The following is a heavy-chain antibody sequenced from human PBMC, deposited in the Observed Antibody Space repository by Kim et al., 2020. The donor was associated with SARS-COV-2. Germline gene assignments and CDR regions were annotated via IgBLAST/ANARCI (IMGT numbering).Heavy chain of an antibody. V-gene: IGHV6-1*01. D-gene: IGHD3-9*01. J-gene: IGHJ3*02. Sequence: VKSRITINPDTSKNQFSLQLNSVTPEDTAVYYCAREEGGLTGYYLNAFDIWGQGTMVTVSS. CDR3: AREEGGLTGYYLNAFDI.